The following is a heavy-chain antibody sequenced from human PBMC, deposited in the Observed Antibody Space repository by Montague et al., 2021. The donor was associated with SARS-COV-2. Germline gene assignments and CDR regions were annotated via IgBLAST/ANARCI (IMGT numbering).Heavy chain of an antibody. CDR2: IYYSGST. CDR1: GGSISSYY. V-gene: IGHV4-59*01. Sequence: SETLSLTCTVSGGSISSYYWGWIRQPPGKGLEWIGYIYYSGSTNXNPSLKSRVTISVDTSKNQFSLKLSSVTAADTAVYYCARGSGWMGNAFDIWGQGTMFTVPS. D-gene: IGHD6-19*01. CDR3: ARGSGWMGNAFDI. J-gene: IGHJ3*02.